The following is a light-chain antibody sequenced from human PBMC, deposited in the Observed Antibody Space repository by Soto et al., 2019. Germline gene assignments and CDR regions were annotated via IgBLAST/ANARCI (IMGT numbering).Light chain of an antibody. V-gene: IGKV3-20*01. CDR1: QSVSSSF. J-gene: IGKJ1*01. CDR3: QQYDSSPWT. Sequence: EIVLTQSPGTLSLSPGERATLSCRASQSVSSSFLAWYQQKPGQAPRLFIYGASSRATGIPDRFSGSGSGTDFTLTISGLEPEDFAVYYCQQYDSSPWTFGQGTRVEIK. CDR2: GAS.